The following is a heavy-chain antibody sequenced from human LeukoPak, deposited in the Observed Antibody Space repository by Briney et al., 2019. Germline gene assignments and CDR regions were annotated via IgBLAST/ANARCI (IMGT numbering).Heavy chain of an antibody. Sequence: SETLSLTCTVSGGSISSYYWSWIRQPPGKGLEWIGYIYYSGSTNYNPSLKSRVTISVDTPKNQFSLKLSSVTAADTAVYYCARVPPYYDFWSGYYTGYAFDIWGQGTMVTVSS. CDR2: IYYSGST. V-gene: IGHV4-59*01. J-gene: IGHJ3*02. D-gene: IGHD3-3*01. CDR1: GGSISSYY. CDR3: ARVPPYYDFWSGYYTGYAFDI.